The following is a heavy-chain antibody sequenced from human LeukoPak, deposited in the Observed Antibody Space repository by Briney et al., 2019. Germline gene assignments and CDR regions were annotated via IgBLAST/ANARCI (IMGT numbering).Heavy chain of an antibody. CDR1: GGSISSYY. CDR2: IYYSGST. Sequence: SETLSLTSTVSGGSISSYYWSWIRQPPGKGLEWIGYIYYSGSTNYNPSLKSRVTIPVDTSKNQFSLKLSSVTAADTAVYYCARRMVAAINRAFDIWGQGTMVTVSS. J-gene: IGHJ3*02. CDR3: ARRMVAAINRAFDI. D-gene: IGHD2-15*01. V-gene: IGHV4-59*08.